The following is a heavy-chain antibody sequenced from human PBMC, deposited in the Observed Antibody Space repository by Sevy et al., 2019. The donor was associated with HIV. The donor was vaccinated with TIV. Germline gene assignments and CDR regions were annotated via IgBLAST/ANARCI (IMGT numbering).Heavy chain of an antibody. V-gene: IGHV3-21*01. CDR2: ISSSSSYI. CDR3: ARALGVEMATIPPFDI. CDR1: GFTFSSYS. Sequence: GGSLRLSCAASGFTFSSYSMNWVRQAPGKGLEWLSSISSSSSYIYYADSVKGRFTISRDNAKNSLYLQMNSLRAEDMAVYYCARALGVEMATIPPFDIWGQGTMVTVSS. J-gene: IGHJ3*02. D-gene: IGHD3-16*01.